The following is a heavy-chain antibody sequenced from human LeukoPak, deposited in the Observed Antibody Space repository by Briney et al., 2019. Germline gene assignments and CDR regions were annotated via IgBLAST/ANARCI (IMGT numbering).Heavy chain of an antibody. CDR2: IYSGGST. CDR1: GFTVSSNY. Sequence: GRSLRLSCAASGFTVSSNYMSWVRQAPGKGLEWVSVIYSGGSTYYADSVKGRFTISRDNSKNTLYLQMNSLRAEDTAVYYCARARADYYYGMDVWGQGTTVTVSS. J-gene: IGHJ6*02. D-gene: IGHD6-25*01. CDR3: ARARADYYYGMDV. V-gene: IGHV3-66*01.